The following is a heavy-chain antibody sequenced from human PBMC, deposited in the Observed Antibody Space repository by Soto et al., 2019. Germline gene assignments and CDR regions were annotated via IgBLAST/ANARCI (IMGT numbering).Heavy chain of an antibody. V-gene: IGHV3-30*18. CDR1: GFTFSSYC. CDR3: AKENYYDSSGYYLDY. Sequence: QVQLVESGGGLVQPGRSLRLSCAASGFTFSSYCMHWVRQAPGKGLEWVADISYDGSKKYYADSVKGRFTISRDNSKNTLYLQMNSLRAEDTAVYYCAKENYYDSSGYYLDYWGQGTLVTVSS. D-gene: IGHD3-22*01. CDR2: ISYDGSKK. J-gene: IGHJ4*02.